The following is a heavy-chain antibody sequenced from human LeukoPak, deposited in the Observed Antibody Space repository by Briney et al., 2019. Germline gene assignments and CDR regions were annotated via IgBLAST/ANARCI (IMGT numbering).Heavy chain of an antibody. CDR1: GFTFSSYA. V-gene: IGHV3-30*01. Sequence: GGSLRLSCAASGFTFSSYAMHWVRQAPGKGLEWVAVISYDGSNKYYADSVKGRFTISRDNSKNTLYLQMNSLRAEDTAVYYCARAVYYYYYMDVWGKGTTVTVSS. J-gene: IGHJ6*03. CDR2: ISYDGSNK. CDR3: ARAVYYYYYMDV.